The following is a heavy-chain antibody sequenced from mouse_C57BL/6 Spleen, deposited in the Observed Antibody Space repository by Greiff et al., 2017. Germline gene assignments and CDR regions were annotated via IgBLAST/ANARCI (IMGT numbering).Heavy chain of an antibody. CDR1: GFTFSSYA. CDR2: ISDGGSYT. Sequence: EVMLVESGGGLVKPGGSLKLSCAASGFTFSSYAMSWVRQTPEKRLEWVATISDGGSYTYYPDNVKGRFTISRDNAKNNLYLQMSHLKSEDTAMYYCARPELGPWFAYWGQGTLVTVSA. D-gene: IGHD4-1*01. CDR3: ARPELGPWFAY. V-gene: IGHV5-4*03. J-gene: IGHJ3*01.